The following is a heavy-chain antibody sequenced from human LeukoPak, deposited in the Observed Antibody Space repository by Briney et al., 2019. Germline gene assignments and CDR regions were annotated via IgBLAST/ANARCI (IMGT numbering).Heavy chain of an antibody. CDR2: VRNTIYGGTI. D-gene: IGHD5-24*01. V-gene: IGHV3-49*03. J-gene: IGHJ6*02. CDR3: SRSTWRYTMDV. Sequence: GGSLRLSCSVSGFNFVDYDMSWLRQAPGKGLEWVGFVRNTIYGGTIKYAASVKGRFTISRDDSKGVAYLQMNSLQTEDTAVYFCSRSTWRYTMDVWGRGTTVTVSS. CDR1: GFNFVDYD.